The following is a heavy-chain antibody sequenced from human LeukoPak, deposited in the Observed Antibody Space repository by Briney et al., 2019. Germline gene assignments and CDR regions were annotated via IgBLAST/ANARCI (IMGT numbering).Heavy chain of an antibody. D-gene: IGHD1-26*01. V-gene: IGHV1-2*02. Sequence: ASVKVSCKASGYTFTGYCMHWVRQAPGQGLEWMGWINPNSGGTNYAQKFQGRVTMTRDTSISTAYMELSRLRSDDTAVYYCARLGGIVGATANDYWGQGTLVTVSS. CDR1: GYTFTGYC. J-gene: IGHJ4*02. CDR3: ARLGGIVGATANDY. CDR2: INPNSGGT.